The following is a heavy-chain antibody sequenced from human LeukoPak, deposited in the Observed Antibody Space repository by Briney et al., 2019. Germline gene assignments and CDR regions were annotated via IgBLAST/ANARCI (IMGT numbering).Heavy chain of an antibody. CDR3: ARTDSSEYYFDY. V-gene: IGHV4-59*04. J-gene: IGHJ4*02. CDR1: GGSISSYY. Sequence: PSETLSLTCTVSGGSISSYYWSWIRQPPGKGLEWIGNIYYSGSTYYNPSLKSRVTISVDTSKSQFSLTLTSVTAADTSVYYCARTDSSEYYFDYWGQGTLVTVSS. D-gene: IGHD6-19*01. CDR2: IYYSGST.